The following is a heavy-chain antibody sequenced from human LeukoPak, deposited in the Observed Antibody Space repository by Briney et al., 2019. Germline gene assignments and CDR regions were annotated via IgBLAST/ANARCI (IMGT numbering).Heavy chain of an antibody. J-gene: IGHJ4*02. V-gene: IGHV3-30*04. CDR2: ISYDGSNK. CDR1: GFTFSGYT. CDR3: ARAELLSLDY. D-gene: IGHD2-21*02. Sequence: GGSLRLSCVVSGFTFSGYTMNWVRQAPGKGLEWAAVISYDGSNKYYADSVKGRFTISRDNSKNTLYLQMNSLRAEDTAAYYCARAELLSLDYWGQGTLVTVSS.